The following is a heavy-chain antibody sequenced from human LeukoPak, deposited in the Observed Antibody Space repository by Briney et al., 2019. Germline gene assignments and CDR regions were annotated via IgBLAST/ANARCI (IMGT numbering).Heavy chain of an antibody. Sequence: SVKVSCKASGGTFSSYAISWVRQAPGQGLEWMGGIIPIFVTANYAQKVQGRVTITADESTSTAYMELSSLRSEDTAVYYCARGRLAARIYYYYYMDVWGKGTTVTISS. CDR3: ARGRLAARIYYYYYMDV. CDR1: GGTFSSYA. CDR2: IIPIFVTA. V-gene: IGHV1-69*13. J-gene: IGHJ6*03. D-gene: IGHD6-25*01.